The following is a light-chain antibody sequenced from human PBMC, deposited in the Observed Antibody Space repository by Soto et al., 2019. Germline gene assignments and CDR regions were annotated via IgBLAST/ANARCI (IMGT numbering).Light chain of an antibody. CDR1: LGIRGY. J-gene: IGKJ4*01. CDR2: SAS. V-gene: IGKV1-9*01. CDR3: QQLGRYPFT. Sequence: IHVGPSPSFLSASVGDRFTVPFLASLGIRGYLAWYQQKPERVPRLLIYSASTLQSGVPSRFSGSGSGTEFTLTISSLQPEDFASYYCQQLGRYPFTFGGGTKVDIK.